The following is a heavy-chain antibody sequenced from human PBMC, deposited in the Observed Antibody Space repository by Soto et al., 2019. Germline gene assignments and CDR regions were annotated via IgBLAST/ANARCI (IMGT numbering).Heavy chain of an antibody. CDR2: VSGSGGST. CDR3: AKDSYGSESYFDY. V-gene: IGHV3-23*01. J-gene: IGHJ4*02. D-gene: IGHD3-10*01. Sequence: EVQLLESGGGLVQPGGSLRLSCAASGFTFSSYAMSWVRQAPGKGLEWVSAVSGSGGSTYYADSVKGRFTISRDNSKNTLYLQMNSLRAEDTAVYYCAKDSYGSESYFDYWGQGTLVTVSS. CDR1: GFTFSSYA.